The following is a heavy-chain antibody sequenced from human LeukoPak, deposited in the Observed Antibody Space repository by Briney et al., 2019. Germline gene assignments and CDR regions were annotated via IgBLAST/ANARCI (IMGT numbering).Heavy chain of an antibody. CDR3: ARRAVGNSYYYSMGV. J-gene: IGHJ6*03. CDR1: GYTFTSYD. CDR2: MNPNSGNT. V-gene: IGHV1-8*03. D-gene: IGHD6-19*01. Sequence: GASVKVSCKASGYTFTSYDINWVRQATGQGLEWMGWMNPNSGNTGYAQKFQGRVTITRNTSISTAYMELSSLRSEDTAVYYCARRAVGNSYYYSMGVWGKGTTVTVSS.